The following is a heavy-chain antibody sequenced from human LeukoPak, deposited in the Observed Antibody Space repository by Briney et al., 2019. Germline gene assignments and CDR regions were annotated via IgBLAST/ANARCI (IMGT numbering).Heavy chain of an antibody. Sequence: PGGSLRLSCAGSGFTFSSYGMNWVRQAPGKGLEWVSYISSSSYTIYYAGSVKGRFTISRDNAKNSLYLQMNSLRAEDTAVYYCAKGYGWEASYYYYYMDVWGKGTTVTISS. CDR1: GFTFSSYG. J-gene: IGHJ6*03. CDR3: AKGYGWEASYYYYYMDV. CDR2: ISSSSYTI. D-gene: IGHD1-26*01. V-gene: IGHV3-48*04.